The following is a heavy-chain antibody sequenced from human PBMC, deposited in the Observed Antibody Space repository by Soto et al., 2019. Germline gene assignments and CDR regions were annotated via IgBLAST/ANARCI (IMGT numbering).Heavy chain of an antibody. V-gene: IGHV3-74*01. CDR1: EFTFSDYW. D-gene: IGHD3-10*01. J-gene: IGHJ6*02. CDR2: IKGDGSIT. Sequence: EVQLVESGGDLVQPGGSLRLSCAASEFTFSDYWIHWVRQAPGKGLMWVSRIKGDGSITNYADSVRGRFTVSRDNAKSTVYLQMTSLRAEDTALYYCARGIRGHYGKDVWGQGTTVSVSS. CDR3: ARGIRGHYGKDV.